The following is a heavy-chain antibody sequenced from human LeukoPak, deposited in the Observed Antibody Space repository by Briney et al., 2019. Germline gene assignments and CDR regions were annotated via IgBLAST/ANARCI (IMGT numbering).Heavy chain of an antibody. CDR2: IYYSGST. D-gene: IGHD7-27*01. Sequence: SETLSLTCTVSGGSISSSSYYWGWIRQPPGKGLEWIGSIYYSGSTYYNPSLKSRVTISVDTSKNQFSLKPSSVTAADTAVYYCARHGDPDPPDYWGQGTLVTASS. CDR3: ARHGDPDPPDY. CDR1: GGSISSSSYY. V-gene: IGHV4-39*01. J-gene: IGHJ4*02.